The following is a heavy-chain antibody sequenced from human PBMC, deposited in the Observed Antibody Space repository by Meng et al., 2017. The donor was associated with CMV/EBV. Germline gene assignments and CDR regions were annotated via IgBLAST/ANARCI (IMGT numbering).Heavy chain of an antibody. J-gene: IGHJ6*01. CDR3: ARDSGGERITIFGVVIPTQYYYGMDV. CDR2: IIPIFGTS. Sequence: SVKVSCKASGGTFSSYAISWVRQAPGQGLEWMGGIIPIFGTSNYAQKFQGRVTITTDESTSTAYMELSSLRSEDTAVYYCARDSGGERITIFGVVIPTQYYYGMDVWGQGTTVTVSS. CDR1: GGTFSSYA. V-gene: IGHV1-69*05. D-gene: IGHD3-3*01.